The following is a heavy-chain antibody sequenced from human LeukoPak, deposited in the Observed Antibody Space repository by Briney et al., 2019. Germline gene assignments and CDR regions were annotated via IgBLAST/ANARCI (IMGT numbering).Heavy chain of an antibody. D-gene: IGHD2-15*01. V-gene: IGHV1-69*13. CDR2: IIPIFGTA. CDR1: GGTFSSYA. J-gene: IGHJ5*02. Sequence: GASVKVSCKASGGTFSSYAISWVRQAPGQGLEWMGGIIPIFGTANYAQKFQGRVTITADESTSTAYMELSSLRSEDTAVYYCARGRGLGYRYWFDPWGQGTLVTVSS. CDR3: ARGRGLGYRYWFDP.